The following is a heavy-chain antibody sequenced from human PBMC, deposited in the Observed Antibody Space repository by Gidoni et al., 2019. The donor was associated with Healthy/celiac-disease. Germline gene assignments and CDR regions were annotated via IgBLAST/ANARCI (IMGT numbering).Heavy chain of an antibody. CDR3: ARGNDYGATLYYYYMDV. CDR1: GRTFSSYA. D-gene: IGHD4-17*01. CDR2: IIPIFGTA. J-gene: IGHJ6*03. V-gene: IGHV1-69*01. Sequence: QVQLVQSGAEVKKPGSSVTVSCKASGRTFSSYAISWVRQAPGQGLEWMGGIIPIFGTANYAQKFQGRVTITAEESTSTAYMELSSLRSEDTAVYYCARGNDYGATLYYYYMDVWGKGTTVTVSS.